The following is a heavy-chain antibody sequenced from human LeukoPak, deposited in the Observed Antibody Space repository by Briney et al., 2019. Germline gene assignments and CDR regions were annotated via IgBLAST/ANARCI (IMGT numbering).Heavy chain of an antibody. CDR3: AKRPSDYGDYVSYFDY. CDR1: GFHFISYG. Sequence: PGGSLRLSCAASGFHFISYGMHWVRQAPGKGLEWVGFISDDGRRKDYADSVKGRFTISRDNSKDTLYLQMNSLRAEDTAVYYCAKRPSDYGDYVSYFDYWGQGTLVTVSS. CDR2: ISDDGRRK. D-gene: IGHD4-17*01. V-gene: IGHV3-30*18. J-gene: IGHJ4*02.